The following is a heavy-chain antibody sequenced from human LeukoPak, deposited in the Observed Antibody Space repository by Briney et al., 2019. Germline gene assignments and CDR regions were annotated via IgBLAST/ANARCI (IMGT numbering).Heavy chain of an antibody. J-gene: IGHJ4*02. CDR2: IYTSGST. D-gene: IGHD5-18*01. CDR3: ARRYSYGYGTAYFDY. Sequence: SETLSLTCTVSGGSISSGSYYWSWIRQPAGKGLEWIGRIYTSGSTNYNPSLKSRVTISVDTSKNQFSLKLSSVTAADTAVYYCARRYSYGYGTAYFDYWGQGTLVTVSS. CDR1: GGSISSGSYY. V-gene: IGHV4-61*02.